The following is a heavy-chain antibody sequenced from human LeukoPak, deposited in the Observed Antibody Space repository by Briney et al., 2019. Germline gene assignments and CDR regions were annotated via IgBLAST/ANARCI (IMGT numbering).Heavy chain of an antibody. Sequence: ASVKISCKASGYTFSSYDINWVRQATGQGLEWMGWMNPNSGNTGYAQKFQGRVTITRNTSTSTAYMELSSLRSEDTAVYYCARGIGGYYYYYYYMDVWGKGTAVTVSS. D-gene: IGHD5-12*01. J-gene: IGHJ6*03. CDR1: GYTFSSYD. V-gene: IGHV1-8*03. CDR2: MNPNSGNT. CDR3: ARGIGGYYYYYYYMDV.